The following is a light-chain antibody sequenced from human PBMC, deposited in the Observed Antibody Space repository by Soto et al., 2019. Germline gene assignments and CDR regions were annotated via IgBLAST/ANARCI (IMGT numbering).Light chain of an antibody. J-gene: IGLJ1*01. CDR2: EEN. CDR1: SSDVGGYNN. V-gene: IGLV2-8*01. CDR3: SSYAGSSNV. Sequence: QSVLTQPPSVSGSPGQSVAISCTGTSSDVGGYNNVSWYQQHPGKAPKLMIYEENKRPSGVPDHFSGSRSGNTASLTVSGLQAEDEADYYCSSYAGSSNVFGTGTKVTVL.